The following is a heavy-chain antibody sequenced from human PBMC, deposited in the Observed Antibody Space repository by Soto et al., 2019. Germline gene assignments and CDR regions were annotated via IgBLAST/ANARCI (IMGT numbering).Heavy chain of an antibody. J-gene: IGHJ4*02. Sequence: QVQLQESGPGLVKPSQTLSLTCTVSGGSISSGDYYWSWIRQHPGKGLEWIGYIYYSGSTYYNPSLKSRVTISVDTSKTQFSLKLSSVTAADTAVXYCAXXXXXXXXXXXXHYXGQGSLVTVSS. CDR1: GGSISSGDYY. V-gene: IGHV4-31*03. CDR2: IYYSGST. CDR3: AXXXXXXXXXXXXHY.